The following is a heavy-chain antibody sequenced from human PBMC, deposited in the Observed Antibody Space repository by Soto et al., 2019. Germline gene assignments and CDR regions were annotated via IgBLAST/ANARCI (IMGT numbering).Heavy chain of an antibody. V-gene: IGHV1-18*04. D-gene: IGHD3-22*01. CDR3: ARDGYYYDSSGYYPKTENNYYYYYGMEV. Sequence: VASVKVSCKASGYTFTSYGISWVRQAPGQGLEWMGWISAYNGNTNYAQKLQGRVTMTTDTSTSTAYMELRSLRSDDTAVYYCARDGYYYDSSGYYPKTENNYYYYYGMEVWGQATTVTVS. J-gene: IGHJ6*02. CDR1: GYTFTSYG. CDR2: ISAYNGNT.